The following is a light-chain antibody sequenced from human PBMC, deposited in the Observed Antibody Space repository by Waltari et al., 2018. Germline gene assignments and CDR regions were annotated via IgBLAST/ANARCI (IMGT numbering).Light chain of an antibody. CDR1: ALADQY. Sequence: SYELTQAPSVTVSPGQPARIACSGDALADQYAYWYQQRPGRAPVAVIYKDTKRPSGIPERFSGSSSGTTVTLTISGVQAEDESDYYCQSADSTGSDVIFGGGTKLTVL. CDR3: QSADSTGSDVI. CDR2: KDT. J-gene: IGLJ2*01. V-gene: IGLV3-25*03.